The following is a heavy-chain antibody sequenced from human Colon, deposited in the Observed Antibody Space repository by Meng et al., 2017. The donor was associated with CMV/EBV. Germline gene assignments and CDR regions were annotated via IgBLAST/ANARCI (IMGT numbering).Heavy chain of an antibody. J-gene: IGHJ4*02. CDR3: ARRGDYGDYRY. CDR2: VYTGGNT. CDR1: GSTVSSNL. V-gene: IGHV3-66*02. Sequence: SCDVSGSTVSSNLMSWVRQAPGKGLQWVSTVYTGGNTYYTNSVKGRFTISRDNSKNTLNLQMNSLRPDDTAVYFCARRGDYGDYRYWGQGTLVTVSS. D-gene: IGHD4-17*01.